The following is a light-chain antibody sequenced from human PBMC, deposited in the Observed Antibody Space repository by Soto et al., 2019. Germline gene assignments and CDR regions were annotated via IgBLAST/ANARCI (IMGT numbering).Light chain of an antibody. CDR3: QQSYSTPLT. J-gene: IGKJ4*01. V-gene: IGKV1-39*01. CDR2: AAS. CDR1: QSISSY. Sequence: DIQMTQSPSSLSASVGDRVTITCRASQSISSYLNWYQQKPGKAPKLLIYAASSLQSGVPSRFRGSGSGKDFTLTINSLQPEDFATYYCQQSYSTPLTFGGGTKVEIK.